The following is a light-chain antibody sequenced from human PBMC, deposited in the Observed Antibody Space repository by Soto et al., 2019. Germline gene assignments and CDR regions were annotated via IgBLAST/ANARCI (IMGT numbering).Light chain of an antibody. CDR1: SSDVGAYNY. J-gene: IGLJ3*02. V-gene: IGLV2-14*01. Sequence: QSVLTQPASVSGSPGQSITISCTGTSSDVGAYNYVSWFQQYPGKAPKLLIYEVSYRPSGVSVRFSGSKSGNTASLTISGLQAEDEADFYCSSFTSSSTGVFGGGTKVTVL. CDR2: EVS. CDR3: SSFTSSSTGV.